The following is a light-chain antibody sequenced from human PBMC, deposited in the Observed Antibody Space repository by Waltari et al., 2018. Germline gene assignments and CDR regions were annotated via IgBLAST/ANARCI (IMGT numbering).Light chain of an antibody. Sequence: QSALTQPPSASGSPGQSVTISCTGTSSDVGGYNYFSWYQQHPGKPPKLRIYEVSKRPSGVPDRFSVSKSGNTASLTVSGLQAEDEADYYCSSYAGSNNLVFGGGTKLTVL. CDR2: EVS. J-gene: IGLJ2*01. CDR1: SSDVGGYNY. CDR3: SSYAGSNNLV. V-gene: IGLV2-8*01.